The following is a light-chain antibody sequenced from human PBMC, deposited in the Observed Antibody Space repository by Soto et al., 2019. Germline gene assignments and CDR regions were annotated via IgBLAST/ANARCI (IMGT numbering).Light chain of an antibody. CDR3: QQLXSYRLT. V-gene: IGKV1-9*01. CDR2: AVS. CDR1: QGISSY. Sequence: DIQLNQSPSFLYASVRDRVTITGRASQGISSYFAWYKQKPGKAPKLLISAVSTLQSGVPSRFSGSASGTEFTLTISSLQPEDFAXYYCQQLXSYRLTFGGGTKVEIK. J-gene: IGKJ4*01.